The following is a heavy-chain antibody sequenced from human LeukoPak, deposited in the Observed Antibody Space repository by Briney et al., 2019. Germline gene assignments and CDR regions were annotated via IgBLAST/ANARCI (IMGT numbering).Heavy chain of an antibody. D-gene: IGHD3-22*01. V-gene: IGHV4-34*01. CDR3: ARGVRYYDSSGYYYILYYFDY. J-gene: IGHJ4*02. CDR1: GGSFSGYY. CDR2: INHSGST. Sequence: SETLSLTCAVYGGSFSGYYWSWIRQPPGKGLEWIGEINHSGSTNYNPSLKSRVTISVDTSKNQFSLKLSSVTAADTAVYYCARGVRYYDSSGYYYILYYFDYWGQGTLVTVPS.